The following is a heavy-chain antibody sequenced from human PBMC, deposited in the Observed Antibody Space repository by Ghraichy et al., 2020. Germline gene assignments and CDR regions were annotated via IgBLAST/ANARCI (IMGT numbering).Heavy chain of an antibody. J-gene: IGHJ5*01. CDR3: TRAPRHVTVFEVVVSYGSFDS. CDR1: GGGSFMGYY. CDR2: TRHSGIT. D-gene: IGHD6-13*01. V-gene: IGHV4-34*01. Sequence: SETLSLTCAVYGGGSFMGYYWSWIRQSPEKGLEWIGETRHSGITKFNPSLSSRVTISVDTSKNQFSLNLRSVTAADTAVYYCTRAPRHVTVFEVVVSYGSFDSWSQGTPVTVSS.